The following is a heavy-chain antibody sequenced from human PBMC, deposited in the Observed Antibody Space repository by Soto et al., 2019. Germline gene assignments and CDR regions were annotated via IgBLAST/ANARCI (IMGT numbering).Heavy chain of an antibody. J-gene: IGHJ5*02. V-gene: IGHV3-7*03. CDR2: IKQDGSEK. Sequence: GGSLRLSCAAYGFTFSSYWMSWVRQAPGKGLEWVANIKQDGSEKYYVDSVKGRFTISRDNAKNSLYLQMNILRAEDTAVYYCARQEPSIESFDPWGQGTLVNVS. CDR3: ARQEPSIESFDP. CDR1: GFTFSSYW. D-gene: IGHD1-1*01.